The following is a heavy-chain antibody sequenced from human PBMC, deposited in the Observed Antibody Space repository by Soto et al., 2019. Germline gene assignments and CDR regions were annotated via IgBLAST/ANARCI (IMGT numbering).Heavy chain of an antibody. CDR1: GYTFTSYG. J-gene: IGHJ6*02. D-gene: IGHD4-17*01. Sequence: QVQLAQSGAEVKKPGASVKVSCKASGYTFTSYGIIWVRQAPGQGLEWMGWISAYNGNTNYAQKLQGRVTMTTDTSTSTAYRELRSLRSDDTAVYYCARDYGDRSYYYYYGMDVWGQGTTVTVSS. CDR2: ISAYNGNT. CDR3: ARDYGDRSYYYYYGMDV. V-gene: IGHV1-18*04.